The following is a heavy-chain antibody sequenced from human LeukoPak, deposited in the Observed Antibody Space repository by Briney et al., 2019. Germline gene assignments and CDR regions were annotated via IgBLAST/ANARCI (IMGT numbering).Heavy chain of an antibody. V-gene: IGHV5-51*01. CDR3: ARRPHDCDSTSCLDY. J-gene: IGHJ4*02. D-gene: IGHD2-2*01. CDR2: IYPGDSDT. CDR1: GYSFTSYW. Sequence: GESLKISCQGSGYSFTSYWIGWVRQMPGKGLEWMGIIYPGDSDTRYSPSFQGQVTISADKSISTAYLQWSSLKASDTAMYYCARRPHDCDSTSCLDYCGEGTLGTVSS.